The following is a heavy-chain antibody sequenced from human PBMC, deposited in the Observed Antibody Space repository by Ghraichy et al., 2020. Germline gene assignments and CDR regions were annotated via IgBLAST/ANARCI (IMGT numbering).Heavy chain of an antibody. CDR2: IYYSGST. V-gene: IGHV4-59*01. Sequence: SETLSLTCTVSGGSISSYYWSWIRQPPGKRLEWIGYIYYSGSTNYNPSLKSRVTISVDTSKNQFSLKLSSVTAADTAVYYCARGEAYGYYYYGMDVWGQGTTVTVSS. CDR3: ARGEAYGYYYYGMDV. CDR1: GGSISSYY. J-gene: IGHJ6*02. D-gene: IGHD2-21*01.